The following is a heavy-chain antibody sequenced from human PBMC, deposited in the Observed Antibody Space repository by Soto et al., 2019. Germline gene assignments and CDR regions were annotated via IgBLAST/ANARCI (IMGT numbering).Heavy chain of an antibody. Sequence: SETLSLTCTVSGGSISSGGYYWSWIRQHPGKGLEWNGYIYYSGSTYYNPSLKSRVTISVDTSKNQFSLKLSSVTAADTAVYYCARGGGYCISTSCYPMGDYYYYGMDVWGQGTTVTVSS. D-gene: IGHD2-2*01. J-gene: IGHJ6*02. CDR1: GGSISSGGYY. CDR2: IYYSGST. CDR3: ARGGGYCISTSCYPMGDYYYYGMDV. V-gene: IGHV4-31*03.